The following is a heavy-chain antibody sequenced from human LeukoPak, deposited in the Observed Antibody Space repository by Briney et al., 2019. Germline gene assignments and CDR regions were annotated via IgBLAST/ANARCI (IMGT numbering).Heavy chain of an antibody. J-gene: IGHJ6*02. Sequence: GGSLRLSCAGSGFSFSAYWMHWVRQLPGKGLVWVSRINSDGSSISYADSVKGRFTISRDNAKNSLYLQMNSLRAEDTAVYYCARARLTTYYYYGMDVWGQGTTVTVSS. CDR2: INSDGSSI. CDR1: GFSFSAYW. CDR3: ARARLTTYYYYGMDV. D-gene: IGHD4/OR15-4a*01. V-gene: IGHV3-74*01.